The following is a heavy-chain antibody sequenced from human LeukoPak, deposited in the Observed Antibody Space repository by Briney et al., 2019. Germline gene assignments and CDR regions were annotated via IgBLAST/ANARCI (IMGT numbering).Heavy chain of an antibody. CDR2: ITTSGSTK. D-gene: IGHD5-24*01. CDR3: TKGMATIRRHIDS. Sequence: GGSLRLSCAASGFTFSGHSMDWVRQAPGKGLEWVASITTSGSTKYYADSVKGRFTISRDNPKNTLHLEMNSLRAEDTAIYYCTKGMATIRRHIDSWGQGTLVTVSS. J-gene: IGHJ4*02. CDR1: GFTFSGHS. V-gene: IGHV3-21*04.